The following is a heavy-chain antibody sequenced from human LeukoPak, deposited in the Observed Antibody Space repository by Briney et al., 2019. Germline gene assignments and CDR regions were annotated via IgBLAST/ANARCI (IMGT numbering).Heavy chain of an antibody. Sequence: GGSLRLSCAASGFTFSSYAMSWVRQAPGKGLEWVSAISGSGGSTYYADSVKGRFTISRDNAKNSLYLQMNSLRAEDTAVYYCARGGGRHVEYWGQGNLVTVSS. CDR3: ARGGGRHVEY. CDR1: GFTFSSYA. J-gene: IGHJ4*02. CDR2: ISGSGGST. D-gene: IGHD2/OR15-2a*01. V-gene: IGHV3-23*01.